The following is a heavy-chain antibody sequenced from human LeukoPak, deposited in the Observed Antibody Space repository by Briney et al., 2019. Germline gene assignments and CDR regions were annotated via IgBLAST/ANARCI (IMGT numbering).Heavy chain of an antibody. Sequence: SVKVSCKASGGTFSSYAISWVRQAPGQGVEWMGRIIPIFGTANYAQKCQGRVTITTDEPTSTAYMELSSLRSEDTAVYYCARRRESSGLIFDYWGQGTLVTVSS. CDR2: IIPIFGTA. J-gene: IGHJ4*02. D-gene: IGHD6-19*01. V-gene: IGHV1-69*05. CDR1: GGTFSSYA. CDR3: ARRRESSGLIFDY.